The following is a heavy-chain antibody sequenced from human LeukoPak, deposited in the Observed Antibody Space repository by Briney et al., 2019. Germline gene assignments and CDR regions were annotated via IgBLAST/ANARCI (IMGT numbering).Heavy chain of an antibody. D-gene: IGHD6-13*01. CDR2: FNPKSGGT. Sequence: RASVKVSCKASGYTFTGYYLHWVRQAPGQGLEWMGWFNPKSGGTDSAQKFQGRVTMTRDTSISTAYMELSRLRSDDTAVYYCARAHLIAAPGYNWFDPWGQGTLVTVSS. J-gene: IGHJ5*02. CDR1: GYTFTGYY. CDR3: ARAHLIAAPGYNWFDP. V-gene: IGHV1-2*02.